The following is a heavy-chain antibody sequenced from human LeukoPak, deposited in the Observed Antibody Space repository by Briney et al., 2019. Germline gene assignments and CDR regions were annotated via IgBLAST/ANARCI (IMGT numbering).Heavy chain of an antibody. J-gene: IGHJ5*02. Sequence: SETLSLTCTVSGGSISSSSYYWGWIRQPPGKGLEWIGSIYYSGSTYYNSSLTSRVTISEDTSKNQFSLKLSSVTAADTAVYYCARLSLTGYGGVYWFDPWGQGTLVTVSS. CDR3: ARLSLTGYGGVYWFDP. V-gene: IGHV4-39*01. CDR2: IYYSGST. D-gene: IGHD3-9*01. CDR1: GGSISSSSYY.